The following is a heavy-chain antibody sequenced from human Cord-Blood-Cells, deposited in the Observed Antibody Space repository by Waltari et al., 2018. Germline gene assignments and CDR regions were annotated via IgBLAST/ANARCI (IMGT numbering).Heavy chain of an antibody. CDR3: ASSSGRAAADAFDI. D-gene: IGHD6-13*01. CDR1: GGSFSGYY. CDR2: INDSGST. J-gene: IGHJ3*02. V-gene: IGHV4-34*01. Sequence: QVQLQQWGAGLLKPSETLSLTCAVYGGSFSGYYWSWLRQPPGKGLEWIGEINDSGSTNYIPSLKSRVTISVDTSTNQFSLKLSSVTAADSAVYYCASSSGRAAADAFDIWGQGTMVTVSS.